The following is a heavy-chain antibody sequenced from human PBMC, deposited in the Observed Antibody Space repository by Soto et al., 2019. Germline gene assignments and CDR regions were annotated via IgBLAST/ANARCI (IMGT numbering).Heavy chain of an antibody. D-gene: IGHD2-15*01. CDR2: IFYSGST. Sequence: QVQLQESGPGLVKPSQSLSLTCTVSDASISSGGYYWSWIRQHPGKGLEWIGYIFYSGSTYYNPSLKSRVTISVDTCENHCSLRLSSVTAADTAVYYCARRGSGGNYYFDYWGQGTLVTVSS. CDR3: ARRGSGGNYYFDY. V-gene: IGHV4-31*03. CDR1: DASISSGGYY. J-gene: IGHJ4*02.